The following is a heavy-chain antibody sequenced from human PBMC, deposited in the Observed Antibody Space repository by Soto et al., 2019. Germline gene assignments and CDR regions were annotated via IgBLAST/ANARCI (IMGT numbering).Heavy chain of an antibody. CDR3: AKDRDGAAAGPTKFYGMDV. D-gene: IGHD6-13*01. J-gene: IGHJ6*02. V-gene: IGHV3-23*01. CDR2: ISGSGDST. CDR1: GFTFSSYA. Sequence: EVQLLESGGGLVQPGGSLRLSCAASGFTFSSYAMSWVRQAPGKGLERVSVISGSGDSTYYADSVRGRFTISRDNCKNTLYLQMNSLSAEDTAVYYCAKDRDGAAAGPTKFYGMDVWGQGTTVTVSS.